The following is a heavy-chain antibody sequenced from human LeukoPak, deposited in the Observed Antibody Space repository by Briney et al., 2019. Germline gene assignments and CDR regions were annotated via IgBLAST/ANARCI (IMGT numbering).Heavy chain of an antibody. CDR1: GFTFSNYG. CDR3: ATEAPYITAPGLDY. Sequence: PGGSLRLSCGASGFTFSNYGMLWVRQAPGKGLEWVAFIRYDGSNKLYADSVKGRFTISRDNSKNTLYLQMNSLRAEDTAVYYCATEAPYITAPGLDYWGQGTLVTVSS. V-gene: IGHV3-30*02. J-gene: IGHJ4*02. CDR2: IRYDGSNK. D-gene: IGHD6-13*01.